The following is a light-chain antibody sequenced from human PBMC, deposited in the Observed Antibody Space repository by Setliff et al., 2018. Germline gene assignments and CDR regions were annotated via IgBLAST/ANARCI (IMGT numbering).Light chain of an antibody. J-gene: IGLJ1*01. CDR3: NAYASDTTYV. Sequence: QSALTQPASVSGSPGQSITISCSGTSSDVGSYDLVSWYQQHPGKAHKLIIYGVSDRPSGVSSRFSGSKSGNTAYLTISGLQTEDEAEYYCNAYASDTTYVFGSGTKVTVL. CDR2: GVS. V-gene: IGLV2-14*03. CDR1: SSDVGSYDL.